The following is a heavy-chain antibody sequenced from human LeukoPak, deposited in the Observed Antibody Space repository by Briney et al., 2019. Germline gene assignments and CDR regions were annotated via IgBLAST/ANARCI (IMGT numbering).Heavy chain of an antibody. CDR3: ARGRYCTTTSCTYWYFDL. CDR2: VYSRGTT. CDR1: GGSVSSYY. V-gene: IGHV4-4*07. J-gene: IGHJ2*01. D-gene: IGHD2-2*01. Sequence: SETLSLTCTVCGGSVSSYYWRWLRQPAGEGLEWIGRVYSRGTTNYNPSLQSRVTMSVDSSKHEFSLKLSSVTAADTAVYYCARGRYCTTTSCTYWYFDLWGRGTLVTVSS.